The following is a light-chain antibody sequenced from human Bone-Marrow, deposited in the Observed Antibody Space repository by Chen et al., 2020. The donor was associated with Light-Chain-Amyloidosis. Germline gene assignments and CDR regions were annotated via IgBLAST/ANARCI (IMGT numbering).Light chain of an antibody. CDR2: EDD. Sequence: NFMLTQPHSVSESTGLTVIISCTSSSGSIATNYVQWYQQRPGSSPTTVIYEDDQRPSGVPDRFAGCIDRSSSSASLTISGLWTEDDADYYCQSYQGSSQGVFGGGTKLAVL. CDR1: SGSIATNY. J-gene: IGLJ3*02. V-gene: IGLV6-57*01. CDR3: QSYQGSSQGV.